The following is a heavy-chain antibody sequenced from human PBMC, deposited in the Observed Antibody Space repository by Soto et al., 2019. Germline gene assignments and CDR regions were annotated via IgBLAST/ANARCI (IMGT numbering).Heavy chain of an antibody. CDR2: VIPIFGTA. D-gene: IGHD3-3*01. CDR3: ARSGSYHWYFDL. V-gene: IGHV1-69*13. CDR1: GGTFSSYA. J-gene: IGHJ2*01. Sequence: SVKVSCKASGGTFSSYAISWVRQAPGQELEWMGGVIPIFGTANYAQKCQGRVTITADESTSTAYMELSSLRSEDTAVCYCARSGSYHWYFDLWGRGTLVTVSS.